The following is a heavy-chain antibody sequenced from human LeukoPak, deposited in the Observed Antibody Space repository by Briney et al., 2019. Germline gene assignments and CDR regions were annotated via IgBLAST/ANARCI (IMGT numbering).Heavy chain of an antibody. CDR3: ARDRARTYYYGSSGYSYGMDV. CDR1: GGSVSSVSCY. Sequence: PSDTLSLTCTVSGGSVSSVSCYWSWIRQPPGKGLEWIWYIYYSGSTNYNPSLKSRVTISVDTSKNQFSLKLSSVTAADTAVYYCARDRARTYYYGSSGYSYGMDVWGQGTTVTVSS. CDR2: IYYSGST. V-gene: IGHV4-61*01. J-gene: IGHJ6*02. D-gene: IGHD3-22*01.